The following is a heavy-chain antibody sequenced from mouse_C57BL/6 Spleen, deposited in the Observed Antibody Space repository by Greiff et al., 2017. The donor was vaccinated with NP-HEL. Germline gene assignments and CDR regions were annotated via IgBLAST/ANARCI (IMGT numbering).Heavy chain of an antibody. D-gene: IGHD2-12*01. Sequence: QVQLQQSGAELVRPGSSVKLSCKASGYTFTSYWMHWVKQRPIQGLEWIGNIDPSDSETHYNQKFKDKATLTVDKSSSTAYMQLSSLTSEDSAVYYCARSGDSNDAGDAMDYWGQGTSVTVSS. V-gene: IGHV1-52*01. CDR2: IDPSDSET. CDR3: ARSGDSNDAGDAMDY. J-gene: IGHJ4*01. CDR1: GYTFTSYW.